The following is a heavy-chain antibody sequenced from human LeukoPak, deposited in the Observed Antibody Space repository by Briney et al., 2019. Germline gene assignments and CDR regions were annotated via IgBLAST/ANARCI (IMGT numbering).Heavy chain of an antibody. CDR3: ATLLDAFDI. CDR2: IWYDASNI. CDR1: GFTFSSYV. Sequence: GRSLRLSCAASGFTFSSYVMHWVRQAPGKGLEWVAAIWYDASNIYYADSLKGRFTISRDNSKNTLYLQMNNLRAEDKAVYYCATLLDAFDIWGQGTMVTVSS. J-gene: IGHJ3*02. D-gene: IGHD3-10*01. V-gene: IGHV3-33*01.